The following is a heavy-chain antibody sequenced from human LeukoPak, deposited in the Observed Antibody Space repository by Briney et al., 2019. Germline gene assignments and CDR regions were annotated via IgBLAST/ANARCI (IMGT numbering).Heavy chain of an antibody. Sequence: SETLSLTCTVSGGSITSYYWSWIRQPPGKGLEWIGYIYYSGSTNYNPSLKSRVTISVDASKNQFSLKLSSVTAADTAVYYCARYTRGRNGMDVWGQGTTVTVSS. CDR2: IYYSGST. J-gene: IGHJ6*02. CDR3: ARYTRGRNGMDV. D-gene: IGHD1-26*01. CDR1: GGSITSYY. V-gene: IGHV4-59*08.